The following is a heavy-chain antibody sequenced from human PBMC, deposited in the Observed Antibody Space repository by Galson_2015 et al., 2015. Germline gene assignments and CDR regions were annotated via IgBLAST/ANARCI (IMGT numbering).Heavy chain of an antibody. CDR3: AKLSTGYGSGRYVGY. CDR1: GFTFSSYE. J-gene: IGHJ4*02. CDR2: ISSSGSTI. Sequence: SLRLSCAASGFTFSSYEMNWVRQAPGKGLEWVSYISSSGSTIYYADSVKGRFTISRDNAKNSLYLQMNSLRAEDTAVYYCAKLSTGYGSGRYVGYWGQGTLVTVSS. V-gene: IGHV3-48*03. D-gene: IGHD6-19*01.